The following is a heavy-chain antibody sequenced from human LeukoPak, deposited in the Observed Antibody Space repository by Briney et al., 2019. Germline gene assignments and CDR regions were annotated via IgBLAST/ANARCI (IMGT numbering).Heavy chain of an antibody. D-gene: IGHD3-10*01. CDR3: AKDMSYGSVSGGPFDP. J-gene: IGHJ5*02. CDR2: IKQDGSEK. V-gene: IGHV3-7*03. Sequence: GGSLRLSCAASGFTFSSYWMSWVRQAPGKGLEWVANIKQDGSEKYYVDSVKGRFTISRDNAKNSLYLQMNSLRAEDTALNYCAKDMSYGSVSGGPFDPWGQGTLVTVSS. CDR1: GFTFSSYW.